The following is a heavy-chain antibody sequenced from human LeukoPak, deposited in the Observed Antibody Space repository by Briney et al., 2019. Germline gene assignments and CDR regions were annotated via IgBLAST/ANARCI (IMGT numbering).Heavy chain of an antibody. CDR1: GFTFSDYY. CDR2: ISGSGGST. CDR3: AKEGSSSGYADY. V-gene: IGHV3-23*01. J-gene: IGHJ4*02. D-gene: IGHD6-6*01. Sequence: GGSLRLSCAASGFTFSDYYMSWIRQAPGKGLEWVSAISGSGGSTYYADSVKGRFTISRDNSKNTLYLQMNSLRAEDTAVYYCAKEGSSSGYADYWGQGTLVTVSS.